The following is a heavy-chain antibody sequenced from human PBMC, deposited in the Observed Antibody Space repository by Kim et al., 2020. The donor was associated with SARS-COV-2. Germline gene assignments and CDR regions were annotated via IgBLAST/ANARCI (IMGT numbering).Heavy chain of an antibody. CDR3: ARGIIAAAGRREGRLYPRYFDY. V-gene: IGHV3-21*01. J-gene: IGHJ4*02. D-gene: IGHD6-13*01. Sequence: GGSLRLSCAASGFTFSSYSMNWVRQAPGKGLEWVSSISSSSSYIYYADSVKGRFTISRDNAKNSLYLQMNSLRAEDTAVYYCARGIIAAAGRREGRLYPRYFDYWGQGTLVTVSS. CDR2: ISSSSSYI. CDR1: GFTFSSYS.